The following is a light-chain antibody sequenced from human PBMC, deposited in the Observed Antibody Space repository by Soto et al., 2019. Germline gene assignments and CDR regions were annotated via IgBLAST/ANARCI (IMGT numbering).Light chain of an antibody. CDR2: GAS. Sequence: EIVMTQSPATLSVSTGERATLSCRASQSVSSNLAWYQQKPGQPPRLLIYGASTRATGIPARFSGSGSGTEFTLTISRLQSEDFAVYCCQQYYKLPWKFGPGTRWIS. V-gene: IGKV3-15*01. J-gene: IGKJ1*01. CDR3: QQYYKLPWK. CDR1: QSVSSN.